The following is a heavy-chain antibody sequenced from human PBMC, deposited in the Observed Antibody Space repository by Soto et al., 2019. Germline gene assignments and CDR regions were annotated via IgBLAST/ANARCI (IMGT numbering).Heavy chain of an antibody. J-gene: IGHJ4*02. CDR3: AREYYYGPGPWY. CDR2: ISAYNGNT. V-gene: IGHV1-18*01. CDR1: GYTFTSYG. D-gene: IGHD3-10*01. Sequence: QVQLVQSGAEVKKPGASVKVSCKASGYTFTSYGISWVRQAPGQGLEWMGWISAYNGNTNYAQKLHGTVTITTATSTSTAYMALRRLRSDDTAFYYCAREYYYGPGPWYWGPGTLVTVSS.